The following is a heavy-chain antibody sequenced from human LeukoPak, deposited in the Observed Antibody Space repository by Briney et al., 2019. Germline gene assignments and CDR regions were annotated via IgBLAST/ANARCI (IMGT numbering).Heavy chain of an antibody. D-gene: IGHD4-17*01. Sequence: SETLSLTCTVSGGSISSCGYYWSWIRQHPGKGLEWIGHIYYSGSTYYNPSLKSRVTISVDTSKNQFSLKLSSVTAADTAVYYCARAQLRMTTSFDYWGQGTLVTVSS. V-gene: IGHV4-31*03. CDR2: IYYSGST. CDR1: GGSISSCGYY. J-gene: IGHJ4*02. CDR3: ARAQLRMTTSFDY.